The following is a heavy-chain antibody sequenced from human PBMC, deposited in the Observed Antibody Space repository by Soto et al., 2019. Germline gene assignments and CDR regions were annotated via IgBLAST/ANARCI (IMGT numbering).Heavy chain of an antibody. V-gene: IGHV3-48*02. CDR1: GFSFSSYG. Sequence: GGSLRLSCVTSGFSFSSYGMNWVRQAPGKGLEWLSYINSNSNHIYYAESVMGRFTVSIDNGKNSVFLQMNSLRDEDTAVYYCVLYW. CDR3: VLYW. CDR2: INSNSNHI. J-gene: IGHJ2*01.